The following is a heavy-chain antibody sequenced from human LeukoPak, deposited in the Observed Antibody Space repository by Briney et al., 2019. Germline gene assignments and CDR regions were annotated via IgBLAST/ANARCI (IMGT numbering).Heavy chain of an antibody. Sequence: GGSLRLSCAASGFTFSSYWMSWVRQAPGKGLEWVANIMQYGSEKYYVDCVKGRFTIYRDNAKNSLFLQMNSLRAEDTAVYYCARVLRYCSGGNCYSGGLGYMDVWGKGTTVTISS. D-gene: IGHD2-15*01. CDR2: IMQYGSEK. CDR3: ARVLRYCSGGNCYSGGLGYMDV. V-gene: IGHV3-7*03. CDR1: GFTFSSYW. J-gene: IGHJ6*03.